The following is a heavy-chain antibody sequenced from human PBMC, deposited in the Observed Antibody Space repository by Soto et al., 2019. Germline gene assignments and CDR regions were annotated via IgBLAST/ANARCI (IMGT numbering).Heavy chain of an antibody. CDR2: INGDGSST. J-gene: IGHJ3*01. D-gene: IGHD2-2*01. V-gene: IGHV3-74*01. CDR3: ARAQLLPDDAFDA. Sequence: LRLSCAASGFTFSNFWMHWVRQAPGKGPVWVSRINGDGSSTSHADSVKGRFTISRDNAENTLFLQMSGLRAEDTAVYYCARAQLLPDDAFDAWGRGTVVTRLL. CDR1: GFTFSNFW.